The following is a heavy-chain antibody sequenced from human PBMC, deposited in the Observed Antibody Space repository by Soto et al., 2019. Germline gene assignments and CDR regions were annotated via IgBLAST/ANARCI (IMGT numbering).Heavy chain of an antibody. D-gene: IGHD3-9*01. V-gene: IGHV3-23*01. Sequence: GGSLRLSCAASGFTFSNYAMSWVRQAPGKGLEWVSAISGSGGSTYYADSVKGRFTIARVNSKNTLYLQMKILRVENPAIYHCARGAYYDIWTGYQWAFDYWGQGTLVTVSS. CDR1: GFTFSNYA. CDR2: ISGSGGST. CDR3: ARGAYYDIWTGYQWAFDY. J-gene: IGHJ4*02.